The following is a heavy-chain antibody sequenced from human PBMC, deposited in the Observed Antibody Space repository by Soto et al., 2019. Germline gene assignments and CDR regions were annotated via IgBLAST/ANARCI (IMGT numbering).Heavy chain of an antibody. CDR2: ISYDGSNK. Sequence: QVQLVESGGGVVQPGRSLRLSCAASGFTFSSYAMHWVRQAPGKGLEWVAVISYDGSNKYYADSVKGRFTISRDNSKNPLYLQMNSLRAEVTAVYYCARGVGDGYLYDYWGQGTLVTVSS. V-gene: IGHV3-30-3*01. D-gene: IGHD1-26*01. J-gene: IGHJ4*02. CDR1: GFTFSSYA. CDR3: ARGVGDGYLYDY.